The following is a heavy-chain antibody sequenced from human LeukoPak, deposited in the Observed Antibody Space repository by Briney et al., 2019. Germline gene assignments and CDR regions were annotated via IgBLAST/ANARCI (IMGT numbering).Heavy chain of an antibody. CDR3: ARGRFRYYDTSGYYPPFDS. V-gene: IGHV1-69*01. J-gene: IGHJ4*02. CDR2: IIPIFGTT. CDR1: GGTFSSYT. D-gene: IGHD3-22*01. Sequence: SVKVSCKASGGTFSSYTISWVRQAPGQGLEWMGGIIPIFGTTNYVQKLQGRVTITADESTSAAYMELRSLRSEDTAMYYCARGRFRYYDTSGYYPPFDSWGQGTLVTVSS.